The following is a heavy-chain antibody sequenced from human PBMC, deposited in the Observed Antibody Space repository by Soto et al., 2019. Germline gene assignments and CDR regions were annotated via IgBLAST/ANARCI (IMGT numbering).Heavy chain of an antibody. J-gene: IGHJ4*02. CDR1: GFTVSSNY. Sequence: EVQLVESGGGLVQPGGSLRLSCAASGFTVSSNYMTWVSQAPGKGLEWVSVIYSGGSTYYADSVKGRFTISRDNSKNTLFLQMNSLRAEDTAVYYCARIPYGEDVPFFDYWGQGILVTVSS. D-gene: IGHD4-17*01. V-gene: IGHV3-66*01. CDR2: IYSGGST. CDR3: ARIPYGEDVPFFDY.